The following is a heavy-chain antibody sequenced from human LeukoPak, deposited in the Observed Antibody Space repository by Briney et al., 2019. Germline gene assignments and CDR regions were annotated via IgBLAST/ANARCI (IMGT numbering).Heavy chain of an antibody. CDR2: TRNKANDYTT. D-gene: IGHD3-22*01. V-gene: IGHV3-72*01. Sequence: GGSLRLSCAGSGFTFSDHYMDWVRQAPGRGLEWVGRTRNKANDYTTEYAASVKGRFTISRDDSRSSLYLQMNSLKTEDTAVYFCTTDKFYYYDSSGYYQPDYWGQGTLVTVSS. J-gene: IGHJ4*02. CDR1: GFTFSDHY. CDR3: TTDKFYYYDSSGYYQPDY.